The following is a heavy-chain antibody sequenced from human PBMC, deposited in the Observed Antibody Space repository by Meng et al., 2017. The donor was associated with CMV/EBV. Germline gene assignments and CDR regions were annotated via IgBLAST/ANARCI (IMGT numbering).Heavy chain of an antibody. CDR3: AIRGSYYWFDP. V-gene: IGHV5-51*01. Sequence: KVSCKGSGYSFTSYWIGWVRQMPGEGLEWMGIIYPGDSDNRYSPSFQGQVTISADKSISTAYLQWSSLKASDTAMYYCAIRGSYYWFDPWGQGTLVTVSS. CDR2: IYPGDSDN. D-gene: IGHD1-26*01. J-gene: IGHJ5*02. CDR1: GYSFTSYW.